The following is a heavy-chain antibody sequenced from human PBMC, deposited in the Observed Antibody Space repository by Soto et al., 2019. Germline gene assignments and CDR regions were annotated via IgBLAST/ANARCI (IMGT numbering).Heavy chain of an antibody. CDR3: ARDSDSGLMVYARSPYVMDG. CDR1: GYTFTGYY. Sequence: GPSVKGSCTASGYTFTGYYIHWVRQAPGQGLEWMGGITPIFGTANYAQKFQGRVTITADESTSTAYIELSSLRSEDTAVYYCARDSDSGLMVYARSPYVMDGWGQGNTVTVSS. J-gene: IGHJ6*02. CDR2: ITPIFGTA. D-gene: IGHD2-8*01. V-gene: IGHV1-69*13.